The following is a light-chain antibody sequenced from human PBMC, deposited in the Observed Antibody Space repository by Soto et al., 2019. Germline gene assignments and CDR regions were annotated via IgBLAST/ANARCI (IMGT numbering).Light chain of an antibody. Sequence: QSALTQPASVSGSPGQSIAISCTGTSSDAGSYNLVSWYQQHPGKAPKLMIYEASKRPSGVSNRFSGSKSGNTASLTISGLQAEDEADYYCCSYARSSTYYVFGTGTKLTVL. CDR3: CSYARSSTYYV. J-gene: IGLJ1*01. CDR2: EAS. V-gene: IGLV2-23*01. CDR1: SSDAGSYNL.